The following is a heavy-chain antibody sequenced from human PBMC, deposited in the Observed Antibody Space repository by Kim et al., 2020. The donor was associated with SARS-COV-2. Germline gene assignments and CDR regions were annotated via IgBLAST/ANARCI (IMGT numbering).Heavy chain of an antibody. CDR3: AKAIAAAGNFDY. D-gene: IGHD6-13*01. V-gene: IGHV3-23*01. J-gene: IGHJ4*02. Sequence: YYADSGKGRFTISRDNSKNTLYLQMNSLRAEDTAVYYCAKAIAAAGNFDYWGQGTLVTVSS.